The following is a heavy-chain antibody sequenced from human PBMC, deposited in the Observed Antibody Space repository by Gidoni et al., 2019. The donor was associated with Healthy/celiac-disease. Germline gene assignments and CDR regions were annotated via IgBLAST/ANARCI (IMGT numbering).Heavy chain of an antibody. CDR1: DFTFSSYG. CDR2: IWYDGSNK. D-gene: IGHD3-22*01. V-gene: IGHV3-33*01. Sequence: VQLVASGRGVVQPGGSLRLSCSASDFTFSSYGMHWVRQAPGKGLAVVDVIWYDGSNKYYADSVKGRFTLSRDNSKNTLYLQMNSLRDEATAVYYCARDLIGAGPDYWGQGTLVTVSS. CDR3: ARDLIGAGPDY. J-gene: IGHJ4*02.